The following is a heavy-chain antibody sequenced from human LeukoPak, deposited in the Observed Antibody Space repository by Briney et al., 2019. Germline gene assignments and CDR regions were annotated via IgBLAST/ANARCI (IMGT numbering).Heavy chain of an antibody. CDR2: INHSGAT. CDR3: ARRYDYGPPFDP. J-gene: IGHJ5*02. Sequence: SETLSLTCAVYGGSFSGYYWSWIRQPPGKGLECIGEINHSGATNYNPSLKNRVTVSVDTSKNKFTLKLSSVNAADTAVYCCARRYDYGPPFDPWGQGTQVTVSS. D-gene: IGHD5-12*01. V-gene: IGHV4-34*01. CDR1: GGSFSGYY.